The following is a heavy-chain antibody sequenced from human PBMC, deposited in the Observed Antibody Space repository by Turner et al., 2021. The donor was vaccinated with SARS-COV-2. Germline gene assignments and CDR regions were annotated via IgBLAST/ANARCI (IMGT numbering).Heavy chain of an antibody. V-gene: IGHV1-2*02. CDR3: ARDLFDLGSRWTQ. CDR1: GYTFTGYY. CDR2: INPNSGGT. J-gene: IGHJ4*02. D-gene: IGHD6-13*01. Sequence: QVQLVQSGAEVKKPGASVKVSCKASGYTFTGYYMHWVRQAPGQGFEWMGWINPNSGGTNYAQKFQGRVTMTRDTSISTAYMELSRLRSDDTAVYFCARDLFDLGSRWTQWGQGTLVTVSS.